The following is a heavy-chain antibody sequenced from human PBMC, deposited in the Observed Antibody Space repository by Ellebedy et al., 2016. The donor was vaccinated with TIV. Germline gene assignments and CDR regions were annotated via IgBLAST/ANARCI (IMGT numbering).Heavy chain of an antibody. CDR1: GFTFSSYA. V-gene: IGHV3-64D*06. CDR3: VKGGSGSYHYYYGMDV. Sequence: PGGSLRLSCSASGFTFSSYAMYWVRQAPGKGLEYVSAISSNGGSTYYADSVKGRFTISRDNSKNTLYLQMSSLGAEDTAVYYCVKGGSGSYHYYYGMDVWGQGTTVTVSS. J-gene: IGHJ6*02. D-gene: IGHD3-10*01. CDR2: ISSNGGST.